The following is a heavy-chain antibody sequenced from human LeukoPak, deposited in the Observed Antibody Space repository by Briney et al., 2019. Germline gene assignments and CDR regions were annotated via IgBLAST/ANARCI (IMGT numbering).Heavy chain of an antibody. CDR1: GGSISSYY. D-gene: IGHD3-22*01. CDR2: IYYSGST. V-gene: IGHV4-59*01. J-gene: IGHJ4*02. Sequence: PSETLSLTCTVFGGSISSYYWSWIRQPPGKGLEWVGYIYYSGSTNYNPSLKSRVTISVDTSKNQFSLKLSSVTAADTAVYYCARGEDYYDSSGYYWRYWGQGTLVTVSS. CDR3: ARGEDYYDSSGYYWRY.